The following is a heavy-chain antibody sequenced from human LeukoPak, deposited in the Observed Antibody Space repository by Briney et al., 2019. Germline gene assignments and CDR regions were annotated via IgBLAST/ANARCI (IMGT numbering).Heavy chain of an antibody. CDR1: GYNLISYG. Sequence: GASVKVSCKASGYNLISYGIIWVRQAPGQGLEWMGWISAYNVNTNYAQKFQGRVTMTTDTSTSTAYMELRSLKSDDTAVYFCARPYDTSGYHNYYLDYWGQGTLVTVSS. J-gene: IGHJ4*02. V-gene: IGHV1-18*01. D-gene: IGHD3-22*01. CDR2: ISAYNVNT. CDR3: ARPYDTSGYHNYYLDY.